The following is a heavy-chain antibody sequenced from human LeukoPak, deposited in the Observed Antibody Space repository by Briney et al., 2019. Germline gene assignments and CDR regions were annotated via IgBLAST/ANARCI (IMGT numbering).Heavy chain of an antibody. J-gene: IGHJ4*02. CDR3: ASGYDNSGWPFDY. V-gene: IGHV4-59*01. D-gene: IGHD3-22*01. CDR2: IYYSGST. Sequence: SETLSLTCTVSGGSISSYYWSWIRQPPGKGLEWIGYIYYSGSTNYNPSLKSRVTISVDTSKNQFSLKLSSVTAADTAVYYCASGYDNSGWPFDYWGQGTLVTVSS. CDR1: GGSISSYY.